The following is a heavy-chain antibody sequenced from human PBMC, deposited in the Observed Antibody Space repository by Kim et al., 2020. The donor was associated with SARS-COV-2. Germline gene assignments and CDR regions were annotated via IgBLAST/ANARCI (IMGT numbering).Heavy chain of an antibody. V-gene: IGHV3-7*03. CDR2: IKQDGGEK. Sequence: GGSLRLSCAASGFTFNTYCMPWVRQAPGKGLEWVANIKQDGGEKFYVDSVKGRFTISRDNAKNSLYLQMNSLRGEDTAVYYCVRDGSGDGSARTSSDYWGQGTLVTASS. CDR3: VRDGSGDGSARTSSDY. D-gene: IGHD3-10*01. CDR1: GFTFNTYC. J-gene: IGHJ4*02.